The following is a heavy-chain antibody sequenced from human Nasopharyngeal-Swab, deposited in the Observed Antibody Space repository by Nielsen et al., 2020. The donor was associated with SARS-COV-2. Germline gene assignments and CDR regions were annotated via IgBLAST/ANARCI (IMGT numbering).Heavy chain of an antibody. D-gene: IGHD2-2*01. Sequence: ASVKVSCKASGYTFTGYYMHWVRQAPGQGLEWMGRINPNSGGTNYAQKLQGRVTMTTDTSTSTAYMELRSLRSDDTAVYYCARDIDIVVVPAAIGGDHWGQGTLVTVSS. V-gene: IGHV1-2*06. CDR3: ARDIDIVVVPAAIGGDH. J-gene: IGHJ4*02. CDR2: INPNSGGT. CDR1: GYTFTGYY.